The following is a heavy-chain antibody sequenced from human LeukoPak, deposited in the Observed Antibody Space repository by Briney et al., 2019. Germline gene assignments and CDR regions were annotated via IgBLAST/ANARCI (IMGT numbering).Heavy chain of an antibody. J-gene: IGHJ3*02. CDR1: GGTFSSYA. CDR2: VIPIFGTA. CDR3: ASLRLLAFDI. V-gene: IGHV1-69*13. D-gene: IGHD2-21*01. Sequence: SVKVSCKASGGTFSSYAISWVRQAPGQGLEWMGGVIPIFGTANYAQKFQGRVTITADESTSTAYMELSSLRSEDTAVYYCASLRLLAFDIWGQGTMVTVSS.